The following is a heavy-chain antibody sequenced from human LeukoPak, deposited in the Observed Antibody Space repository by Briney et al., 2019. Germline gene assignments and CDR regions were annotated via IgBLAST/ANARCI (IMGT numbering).Heavy chain of an antibody. D-gene: IGHD2-21*01. J-gene: IGHJ4*02. Sequence: GGSLRLSCAASGFTFSSYAMSWVRQAPGKGLEWVSAISGSGGSTYYADSVKGRFTISRGNSKNTLYLQMNSLRAEDTAVYYCAKFLPTHIVVANYYFDYWGQGTLVTVSS. CDR3: AKFLPTHIVVANYYFDY. V-gene: IGHV3-23*01. CDR2: ISGSGGST. CDR1: GFTFSSYA.